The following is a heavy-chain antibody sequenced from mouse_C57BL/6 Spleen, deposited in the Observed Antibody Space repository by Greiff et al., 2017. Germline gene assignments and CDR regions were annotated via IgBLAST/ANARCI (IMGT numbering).Heavy chain of an antibody. CDR2: IDPSDSYT. D-gene: IGHD2-1*01. Sequence: QVQLQQPGAELVKPGASVKLSCKASGYTFTSYWMQWVKQRPGQGLEWIGEIDPSDSYTNYNQKFKGKATLTVDTSSSTAYMQLSSLTSEDSAVYYCARVGNPFDYWGQGTTLTVSS. J-gene: IGHJ2*01. CDR3: ARVGNPFDY. V-gene: IGHV1-50*01. CDR1: GYTFTSYW.